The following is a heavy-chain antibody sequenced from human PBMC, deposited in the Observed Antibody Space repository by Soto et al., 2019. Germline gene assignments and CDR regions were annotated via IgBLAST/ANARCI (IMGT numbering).Heavy chain of an antibody. J-gene: IGHJ4*02. Sequence: EVQLVESGGGLVQPGGSLRLSCAGSGFTFSDYYIDWVRQAPGKGLEWVGRSRDKGNSYSTDYAASVKGRFTISRDASKNSLALQMNSLKTEDTARYYWTRCITGTTSYDYWGQGTLVTVSS. CDR2: SRDKGNSYST. CDR1: GFTFSDYY. D-gene: IGHD1-7*01. V-gene: IGHV3-72*01. CDR3: TRCITGTTSYDY.